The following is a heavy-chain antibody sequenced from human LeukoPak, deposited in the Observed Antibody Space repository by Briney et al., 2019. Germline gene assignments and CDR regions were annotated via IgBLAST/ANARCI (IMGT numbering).Heavy chain of an antibody. CDR1: GYTFTGYY. V-gene: IGHV1-2*02. D-gene: IGHD5-24*01. CDR3: ARGGRWLQVGNFDY. CDR2: INPNSGGT. J-gene: IGHJ4*02. Sequence: ASVKVSCKASGYTFTGYYMHWVRQAPGQGLEWMGWINPNSGGTNYAQRFQGRVTTTRDTSISTAYMELSRLRSDDTAVYYCARGGRWLQVGNFDYWGQGTLVTVSS.